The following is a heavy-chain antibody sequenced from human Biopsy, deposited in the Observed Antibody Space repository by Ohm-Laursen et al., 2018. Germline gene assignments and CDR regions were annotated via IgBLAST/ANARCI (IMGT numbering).Heavy chain of an antibody. CDR1: GGSIISYY. CDR3: ARQDGYLGYEY. CDR2: VYNGGIT. J-gene: IGHJ4*02. V-gene: IGHV4-59*08. Sequence: SETLSLTWTVSGGSIISYYWTWIRQTPGKGLEWIGHVYNGGITNYNPSLKSRVTISKDTSKNQFSLQLSSVTAADTAVYYCARQDGYLGYEYWGQGALVTVSS. D-gene: IGHD5-24*01.